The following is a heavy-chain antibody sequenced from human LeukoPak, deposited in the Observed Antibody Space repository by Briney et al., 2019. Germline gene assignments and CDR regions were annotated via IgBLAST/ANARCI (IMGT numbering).Heavy chain of an antibody. CDR1: GFTFSSYA. V-gene: IGHV3-30-3*01. CDR2: ISYDGSNK. D-gene: IGHD5-24*01. Sequence: GGSLRLSCAASGFTFSSYAMHWVRQAPGKGLEWVAVISYDGSNKYYADSVKGRFTISRDNSKNSLYLQMNSLRAEDTAVYYCARESLRDVDFDYWGQGTLVTVSS. J-gene: IGHJ4*02. CDR3: ARESLRDVDFDY.